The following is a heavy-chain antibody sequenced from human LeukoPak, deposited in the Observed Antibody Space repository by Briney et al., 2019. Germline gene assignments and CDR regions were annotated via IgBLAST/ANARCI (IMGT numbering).Heavy chain of an antibody. V-gene: IGHV4-39*01. J-gene: IGHJ5*02. D-gene: IGHD1-20*01. Sequence: SETLSLTCTVSRGSISSGSYCWGWIRQPPGKGLEWIGSIYYSGSTYYNPSLKSRVTISVDTSKNQFSLKLSSVTAADTAVYYCARSSYNWHDGVGGSWGQGTLVTVSS. CDR3: ARSSYNWHDGVGGS. CDR1: RGSISSGSYC. CDR2: IYYSGST.